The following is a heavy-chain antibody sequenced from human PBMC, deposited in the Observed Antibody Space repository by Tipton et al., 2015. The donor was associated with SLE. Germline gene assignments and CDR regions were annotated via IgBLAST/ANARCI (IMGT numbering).Heavy chain of an antibody. V-gene: IGHV4-31*03. CDR1: GGSISSGGYY. CDR2: IYYSGST. CDR3: ARDAGRDITGTHGAFDI. D-gene: IGHD1-20*01. J-gene: IGHJ3*02. Sequence: TLSLTCTVSGGSISSGGYYWSWIRQHPGKGLEWIGYIYYSGSTYYNPSLKSRVTISVDTSKNQFSLKLSSVTAADTAVYYCARDAGRDITGTHGAFDIWCQGTMVTVSS.